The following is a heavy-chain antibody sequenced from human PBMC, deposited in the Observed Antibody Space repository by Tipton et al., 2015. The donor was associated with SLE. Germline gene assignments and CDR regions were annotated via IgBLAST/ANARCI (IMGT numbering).Heavy chain of an antibody. Sequence: SLRLSCAASGFTFSSYGMHWVRQAPGKGLEWVAVISYDGSNKYYADSVKGRFTISRDNSKNTLYLQMNSLRAEDTAVYYCARENPIQDYFDYWGQGTLVTVSS. J-gene: IGHJ4*02. V-gene: IGHV3-30*03. CDR1: GFTFSSYG. CDR3: ARENPIQDYFDY. CDR2: ISYDGSNK. D-gene: IGHD2-2*02.